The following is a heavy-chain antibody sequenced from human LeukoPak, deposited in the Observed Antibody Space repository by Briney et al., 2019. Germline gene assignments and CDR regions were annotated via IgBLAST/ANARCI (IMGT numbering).Heavy chain of an antibody. D-gene: IGHD6-25*01. J-gene: IGHJ4*02. V-gene: IGHV1-18*01. CDR1: GYTFNTYG. CDR2: ISTYNGDI. CDR3: LRDAQRPRLTPDY. Sequence: ASVKVSCKASGYTFNTYGISWVRQAPGQGLEWMGWISTYNGDINYVQNLQGRVTMTTDTSTSTAYMELMSLRSDDTAVYYCLRDAQRPRLTPDYWGQGTLVTVS.